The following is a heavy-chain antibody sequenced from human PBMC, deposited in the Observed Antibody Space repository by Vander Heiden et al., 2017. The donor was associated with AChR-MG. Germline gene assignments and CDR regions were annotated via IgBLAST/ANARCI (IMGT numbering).Heavy chain of an antibody. CDR2: IIAICGTG. V-gene: IGHV1-69*06. CDR3: SSPKFLGGDCQLDY. Sequence: QVQLVQPGAEVQKPWSSATVSCKASAGTFSSYAMRWVRQAPGQGLGWMVGIIAICGTGNDGHKFKGRVTITADRATSTAYRELSRLRAEDRAVYYCSSPKFLGGDCQLDYW. J-gene: IGHJ4*01. CDR1: AGTFSSYA. D-gene: IGHD2-21*02.